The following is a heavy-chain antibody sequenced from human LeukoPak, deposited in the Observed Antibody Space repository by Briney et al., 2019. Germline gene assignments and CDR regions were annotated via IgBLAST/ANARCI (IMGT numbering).Heavy chain of an antibody. CDR3: AKDRVYCSGGSCYSLFDY. J-gene: IGHJ4*02. Sequence: GGSLRLSCAASGFTFDDYAMHWVRQAPGKGLEWVSGISWNSGSIGYAHSVKGRFTISRDNAKNSLYLQMNSLRAEDTALYYCAKDRVYCSGGSCYSLFDYWGQGTLVTVSS. D-gene: IGHD2-15*01. V-gene: IGHV3-9*01. CDR1: GFTFDDYA. CDR2: ISWNSGSI.